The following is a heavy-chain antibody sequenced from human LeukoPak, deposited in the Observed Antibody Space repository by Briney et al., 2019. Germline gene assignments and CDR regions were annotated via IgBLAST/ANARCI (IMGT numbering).Heavy chain of an antibody. D-gene: IGHD3-22*01. CDR2: IYYSGST. Sequence: SETLSLTCAVYGGSFSGYYWGWIRQPPGKGLEWIGSIYYSGSTYYNPSLKSRVTISVDTSKNQFSLKLSSVTAADTAVYYCASITYYYDSSGYSDYWGQGTLVTVSS. J-gene: IGHJ4*02. V-gene: IGHV4-39*01. CDR1: GGSFSGYY. CDR3: ASITYYYDSSGYSDY.